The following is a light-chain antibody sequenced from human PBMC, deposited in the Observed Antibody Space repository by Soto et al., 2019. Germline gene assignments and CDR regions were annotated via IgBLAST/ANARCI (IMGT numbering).Light chain of an antibody. CDR1: QSVSSW. Sequence: DIQMTQSPSTLSASVGDRVTITCRASQSVSSWLAWYQQKPGEVPKLLIYKASSLESGVPSRFSGSGSGTEFTLTISSLQPDDFVTYYCQQYSRNPLIFGGGTKVEIK. V-gene: IGKV1-5*03. CDR3: QQYSRNPLI. J-gene: IGKJ4*01. CDR2: KAS.